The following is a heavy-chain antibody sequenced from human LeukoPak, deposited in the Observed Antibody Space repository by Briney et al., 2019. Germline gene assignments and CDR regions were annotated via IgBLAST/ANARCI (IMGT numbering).Heavy chain of an antibody. D-gene: IGHD3-9*01. Sequence: ASVKVSCKASGFTFTSSAMQWVRQARGQRLEWIGWIVVGSGNTNYAQKFQERVTITRDMSTSTAYMELSSLRSEDTAAYYCAAGGTDYDILTGQPLDYWGQGTLVTVSS. CDR3: AAGGTDYDILTGQPLDY. CDR1: GFTFTSSA. CDR2: IVVGSGNT. V-gene: IGHV1-58*02. J-gene: IGHJ4*02.